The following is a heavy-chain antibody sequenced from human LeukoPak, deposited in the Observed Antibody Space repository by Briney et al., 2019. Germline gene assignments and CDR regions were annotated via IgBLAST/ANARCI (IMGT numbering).Heavy chain of an antibody. Sequence: GASVKVSCKVSGYTLTELSMHWVRQAPGQGLEWMGWISAYNGNTNYAQKLQGRVTMTTDTSTSTAYMELRSLRSDDTAVYYCARDNYSSSPRSDYWGQGTLVTVSS. CDR2: ISAYNGNT. J-gene: IGHJ4*02. CDR1: GYTLTELS. V-gene: IGHV1-18*01. D-gene: IGHD6-13*01. CDR3: ARDNYSSSPRSDY.